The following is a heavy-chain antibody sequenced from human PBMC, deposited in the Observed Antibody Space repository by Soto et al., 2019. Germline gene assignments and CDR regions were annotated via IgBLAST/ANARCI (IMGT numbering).Heavy chain of an antibody. CDR1: GFTFSSYS. V-gene: IGHV3-21*01. D-gene: IGHD2-2*01. CDR2: ISSSSSYI. J-gene: IGHJ4*02. CDR3: ARDRGPYCSSTSCYEDYFDY. Sequence: EVQLVESGGGLVKPGGSLRLSCAASGFTFSSYSMNWVRQAPGKGLEWVSSISSSSSYIYYADSVKGRFTISRDNAKNSLYLQMNSLRAEDTAVYYCARDRGPYCSSTSCYEDYFDYWSQGTLVTVSS.